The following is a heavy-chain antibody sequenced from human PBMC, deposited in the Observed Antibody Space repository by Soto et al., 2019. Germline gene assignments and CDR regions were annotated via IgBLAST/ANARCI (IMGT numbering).Heavy chain of an antibody. CDR1: GFTFSNAW. CDR3: TTGILTGYYFSVDY. Sequence: PGGSLRLSCAASGFTFSNAWMSWVRQAPGKGLEWVGRIKSKTDGGTTDYAAPVKGRFTISRDDSKNTLYLQMNSLKTEDTAVYYCTTGILTGYYFSVDYWGQGTLVTVSS. J-gene: IGHJ4*02. CDR2: IKSKTDGGTT. V-gene: IGHV3-15*01. D-gene: IGHD3-9*01.